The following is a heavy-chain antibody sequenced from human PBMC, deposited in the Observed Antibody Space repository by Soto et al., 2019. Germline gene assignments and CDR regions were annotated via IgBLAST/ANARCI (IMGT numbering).Heavy chain of an antibody. J-gene: IGHJ4*02. CDR1: GFTFSSYT. CDR2: ISSSGNYI. CDR3: ARDPIVPGYFDY. V-gene: IGHV3-21*01. D-gene: IGHD1-26*01. Sequence: GGSLRLSCAASGFTFSSYTINWVRQAPGKGLEWVSSISSSGNYIYYADSLKGRFTISRDNSKNSLFLQMNSLRAEDTAVYYCARDPIVPGYFDYWGQGVLVTGSS.